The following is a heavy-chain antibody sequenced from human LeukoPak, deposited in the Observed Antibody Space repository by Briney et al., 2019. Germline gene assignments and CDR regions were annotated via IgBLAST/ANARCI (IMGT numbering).Heavy chain of an antibody. V-gene: IGHV4-34*01. J-gene: IGHJ4*02. CDR2: INHSGST. CDR3: ARGNSYGVDY. CDR1: GGPFSGYY. Sequence: PSETLSLTCAVYGGPFSGYYWSWIRQPPGKGLEWIGEINHSGSTNYNPSLKSRVTISVDTSKNQFSLKLSSVTAADTAVYYCARGNSYGVDYWGQGTLVTVSS. D-gene: IGHD5-18*01.